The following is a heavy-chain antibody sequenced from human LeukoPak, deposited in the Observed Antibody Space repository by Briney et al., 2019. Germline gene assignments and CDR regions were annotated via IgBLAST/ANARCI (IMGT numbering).Heavy chain of an antibody. D-gene: IGHD2/OR15-2a*01. CDR1: GFTFSSYS. Sequence: PGGSLRLSCAASGFTFSSYSMNWVRQAPGKGLEWVSSISSSSSYIYYADSVKGRFTISRDNAKNSLYLQMNSLRAEDTAVYYCARDLGYHFDYYYMDVWGKGTTVTVSS. CDR2: ISSSSSYI. CDR3: ARDLGYHFDYYYMDV. V-gene: IGHV3-21*01. J-gene: IGHJ6*03.